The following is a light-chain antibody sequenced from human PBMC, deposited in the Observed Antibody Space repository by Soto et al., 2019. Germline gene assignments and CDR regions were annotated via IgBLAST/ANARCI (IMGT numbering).Light chain of an antibody. J-gene: IGKJ4*01. V-gene: IGKV1-39*01. CDR1: QSVSPY. Sequence: DIQMIQSPSSLSASVGDRVTITCRASQSVSPYLNWYQQKSGKTPKLLIHTTSILQSGVPSRFSGSGTGTYFTLTISSLQPEDSATYYCQQSHSLPTFGGGTKVEIK. CDR3: QQSHSLPT. CDR2: TTS.